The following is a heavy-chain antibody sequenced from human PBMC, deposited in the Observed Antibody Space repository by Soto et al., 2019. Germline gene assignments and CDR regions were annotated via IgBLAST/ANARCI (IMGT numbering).Heavy chain of an antibody. V-gene: IGHV4-30-4*01. D-gene: IGHD1-26*01. CDR3: ARLYGSSIWAGNYFDS. CDR2: VYVSGPT. CDR1: GGSVNHGGYY. Sequence: QVQLQESGPGLVKPSQTLSLTCNVSGGSVNHGGYYWRLVRQSPAKAPEWIGYVYVSGPTYYNPTFYCGVSITGDMTRSQFSLRLTSVTAEDTAVYFCARLYGSSIWAGNYFDSWGQGSLVTVSS. J-gene: IGHJ4*02.